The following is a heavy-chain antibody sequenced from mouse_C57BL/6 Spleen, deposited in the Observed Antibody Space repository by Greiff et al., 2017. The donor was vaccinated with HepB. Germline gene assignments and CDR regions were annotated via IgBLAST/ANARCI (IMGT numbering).Heavy chain of an antibody. CDR3: ARPAYYYGSSYVLYFDV. Sequence: DVMLVESGGGLVQPGGSLKLSCAASGFTFSDYYMYWVRQTPEKRLEWVAYISNGGGSTYYPDTVKGRFTISRDNAKNTLYLQMSRLKSEDTAMYYCARPAYYYGSSYVLYFDVWGTGTTVTVSS. CDR1: GFTFSDYY. J-gene: IGHJ1*03. D-gene: IGHD1-1*01. V-gene: IGHV5-12*01. CDR2: ISNGGGST.